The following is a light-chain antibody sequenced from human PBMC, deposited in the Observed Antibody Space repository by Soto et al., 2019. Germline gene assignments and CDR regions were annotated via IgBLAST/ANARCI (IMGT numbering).Light chain of an antibody. Sequence: DIQMTQSPSSLSASVGDRVTITCRASQSISSYLNWYQQKPGKAPKLLIYAASSLQSGVPSRFSGSGSGTDFTLTISRLEPEDFALYYCQQYGGSPITFGLGTKVDIK. V-gene: IGKV1-39*01. CDR2: AAS. CDR3: QQYGGSPIT. J-gene: IGKJ1*01. CDR1: QSISSY.